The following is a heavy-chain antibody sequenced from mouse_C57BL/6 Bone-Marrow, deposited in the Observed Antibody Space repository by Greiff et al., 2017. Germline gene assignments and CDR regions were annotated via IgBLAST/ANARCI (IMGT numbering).Heavy chain of an antibody. CDR3: TRPDWFAY. J-gene: IGHJ3*01. V-gene: IGHV1-15*01. CDR2: IDPETGGT. Sequence: VQLQESGAELERPGASVTLSCKASGYTFTDYEMHWVKQTPVHGLEWIGAIDPETGGTAYNQKFKGKAILTADKSSSTAYMELRSLTSEDSAVYYCTRPDWFAYWGQGTLVTVSA. CDR1: GYTFTDYE.